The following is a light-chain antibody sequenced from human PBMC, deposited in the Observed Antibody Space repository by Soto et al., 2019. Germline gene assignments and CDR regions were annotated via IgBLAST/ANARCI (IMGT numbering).Light chain of an antibody. J-gene: IGKJ5*01. Sequence: DIEMTQCPSTVSSSLVYSVAITCRASQSISKWLAWYQQKPGKAPKLLIYKASNLKSEVQSRFSGSGSGTEFTLTIRSLQPDDFATYYCKQYNGLITCGQGTRLEIK. CDR3: KQYNGLIT. V-gene: IGKV1-5*03. CDR1: QSISKW. CDR2: KAS.